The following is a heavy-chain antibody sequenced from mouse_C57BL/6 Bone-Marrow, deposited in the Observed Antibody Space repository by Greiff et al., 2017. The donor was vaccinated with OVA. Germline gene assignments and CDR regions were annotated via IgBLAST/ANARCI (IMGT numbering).Heavy chain of an antibody. J-gene: IGHJ3*01. D-gene: IGHD1-1*01. CDR3: ARWYYGSRGGFAY. CDR1: DSEVFPIAY. V-gene: IGHV15-2*01. CDR2: ILPSIGRT. Sequence: VQLQQSGSELRSPGSSVKLSCKDFDSEVFPIAYMSWVRQKPGHGFEWIGGILPSIGRTIYGEKFEDKATLDADTLSNTAYLELNSLTSEDSAIYYCARWYYGSRGGFAYWGQGTLVTVSA.